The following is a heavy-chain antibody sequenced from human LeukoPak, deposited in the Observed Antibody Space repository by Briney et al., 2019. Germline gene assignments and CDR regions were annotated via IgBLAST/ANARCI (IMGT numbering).Heavy chain of an antibody. CDR3: AKDGVAAAGNFDY. J-gene: IGHJ4*02. D-gene: IGHD6-13*01. Sequence: PGRSLRLSCVVSGFTFSSYAMSWVRQAPGKGLEWVSAISGSGGSTYYADSVKGRFTISRDNSKNTLYLQMNSLRAEDTAVYYCAKDGVAAAGNFDYWGQGTLVTVSS. CDR1: GFTFSSYA. V-gene: IGHV3-23*01. CDR2: ISGSGGST.